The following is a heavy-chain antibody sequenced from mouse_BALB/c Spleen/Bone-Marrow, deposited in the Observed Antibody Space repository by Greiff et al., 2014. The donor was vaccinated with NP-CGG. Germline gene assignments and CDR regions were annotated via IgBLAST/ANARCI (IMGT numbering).Heavy chain of an antibody. CDR2: INPCTGYT. Sequence: QVQLKQSGAELAKPGASVKMSCKGSGYTFTSYWMHWVKQRPGQGLEWIGYINPCTGYTEYNQKFKDKATLTADKSSSTAYMQLSSLTPEDSAVYYCAREGYYGSPFAYWGQGTLVTVSA. J-gene: IGHJ3*01. V-gene: IGHV1-7*01. CDR1: GYTFTSYW. D-gene: IGHD1-1*01. CDR3: AREGYYGSPFAY.